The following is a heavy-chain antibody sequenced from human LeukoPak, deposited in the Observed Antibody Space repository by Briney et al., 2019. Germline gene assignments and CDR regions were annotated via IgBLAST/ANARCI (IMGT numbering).Heavy chain of an antibody. CDR3: ARGRHSAFDI. V-gene: IGHV6-1*01. J-gene: IGHJ3*02. D-gene: IGHD1-1*01. CDR2: TYSRSI. Sequence: SQTLSLTCAISGDSVSSNSVAWNWIRQSPSRGLEWLGRTYSRSIDYAVSVKSRITISPDTSKNQISLQLNPVTPEDTAVYYCARGRHSAFDIWGQGTMVTVSS. CDR1: GDSVSSNSVA.